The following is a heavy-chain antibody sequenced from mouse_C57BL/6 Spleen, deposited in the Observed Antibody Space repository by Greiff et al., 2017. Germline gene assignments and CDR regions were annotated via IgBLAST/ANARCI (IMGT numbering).Heavy chain of an antibody. Sequence: QVQLQQSGAELVRPGASVKLSCKASGYTFTDYYINWVKQRPGQGLEWIARIYPGSGNTYYNEKFKGKATLTAEKSSSTAYMQLSSLTSEDSAVYFCARDSNYDYFDYWGQGTTLTVSS. CDR1: GYTFTDYY. V-gene: IGHV1-76*01. CDR3: ARDSNYDYFDY. CDR2: IYPGSGNT. J-gene: IGHJ2*01. D-gene: IGHD2-5*01.